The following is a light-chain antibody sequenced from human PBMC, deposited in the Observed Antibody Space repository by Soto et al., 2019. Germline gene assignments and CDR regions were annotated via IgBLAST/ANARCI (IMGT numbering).Light chain of an antibody. CDR3: QQYGSSLTWT. V-gene: IGKV3-20*01. Sequence: EIVLTQSPGTLSLSPGERATLSCRASQSVSSSYLAWYQQKPGQAPKVLIYRASSRATGIPDRFSGSGSGTDFTLTISRLEPEDFAVYYCQQYGSSLTWTFGQGTKV. CDR1: QSVSSSY. J-gene: IGKJ1*01. CDR2: RAS.